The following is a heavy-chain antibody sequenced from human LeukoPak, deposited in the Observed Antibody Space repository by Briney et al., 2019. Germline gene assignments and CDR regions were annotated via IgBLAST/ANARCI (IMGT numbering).Heavy chain of an antibody. CDR2: TQPGESSI. V-gene: IGHV5-51*01. Sequence: GESLKISCKASGYSFTNYWIAWVRQKPGKGLELMVITQPGESSIHYTPSFKGQVTISADTSISTAYLEWYSLKASDSAIYYCAKTIASLGSGARYFDPWGQGTMITVSS. CDR1: GYSFTNYW. D-gene: IGHD5/OR15-5a*01. CDR3: AKTIASLGSGARYFDP. J-gene: IGHJ5*02.